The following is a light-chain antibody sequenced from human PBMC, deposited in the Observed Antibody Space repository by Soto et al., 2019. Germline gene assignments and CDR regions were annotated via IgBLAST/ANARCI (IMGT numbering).Light chain of an antibody. CDR2: AAS. J-gene: IGKJ1*01. CDR3: QQYGSIPWT. V-gene: IGKV3-20*01. Sequence: EIVLTQSPGALSLSPGDRATLSCWASESIGDYLAWYQQRPGQAPRLLIYAASRRASGTPHRFSGSGSERAFTLTISRLEPEDFAVYYCQQYGSIPWTFGQGTKVDI. CDR1: ESIGDY.